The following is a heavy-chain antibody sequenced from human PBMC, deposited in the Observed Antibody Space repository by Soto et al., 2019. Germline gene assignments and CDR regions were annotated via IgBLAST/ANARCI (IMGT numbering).Heavy chain of an antibody. D-gene: IGHD2-21*01. CDR3: AKDRMDHNSVWDPFDM. Sequence: QPGGSLRLSCAASGFTFSSFAMSWVRQAPGKGLEWVSSIGGAGDDRYYADSVKGRFTISRDNSKNMMFLQMDSLRAEDTALYYCAKDRMDHNSVWDPFDMWGPGTMVTVSS. CDR2: IGGAGDDR. CDR1: GFTFSSFA. V-gene: IGHV3-23*01. J-gene: IGHJ3*02.